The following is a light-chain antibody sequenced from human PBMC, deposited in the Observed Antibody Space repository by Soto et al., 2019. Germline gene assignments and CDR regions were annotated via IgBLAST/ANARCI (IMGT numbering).Light chain of an antibody. V-gene: IGKV3D-20*02. J-gene: IGKJ5*01. Sequence: EIVLTQSPGTPSLSPGERATLPCRASQTVNSSYLAWYQRKPGQAPRLLIYHASSRATGIPDRFSGSGSGTDFTLTISSLEPEDFAVYYCQQRSNWPITFGQGTRLEIK. CDR3: QQRSNWPIT. CDR1: QTVNSSY. CDR2: HAS.